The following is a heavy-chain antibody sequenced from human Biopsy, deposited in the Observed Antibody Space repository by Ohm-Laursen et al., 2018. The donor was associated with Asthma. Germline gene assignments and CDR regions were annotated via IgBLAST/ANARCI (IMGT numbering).Heavy chain of an antibody. CDR1: GFTFSSYA. D-gene: IGHD6-19*01. V-gene: IGHV3-30-3*01. CDR3: AREGIAVAHFDY. CDR2: ISYDGSNK. Sequence: SLRLSCAASGFTFSSYAMHWVRQAPGKGLEWVAVISYDGSNKYYANSVKGRFTISRDNSKNTLYLQMNSLRAEDTAVYYCAREGIAVAHFDYWGQGTLVTVSS. J-gene: IGHJ4*02.